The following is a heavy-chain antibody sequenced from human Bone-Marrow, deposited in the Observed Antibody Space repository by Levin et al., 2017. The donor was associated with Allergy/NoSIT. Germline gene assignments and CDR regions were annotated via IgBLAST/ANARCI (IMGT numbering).Heavy chain of an antibody. D-gene: IGHD4-17*01. CDR1: GGSISTTNW. CDR2: IYHTEST. V-gene: IGHV4-4*02. Sequence: SETLSLTCAVSGGSISTTNWWSWVRQPPGKGLEWIGEIYHTESTNYNPSLKSRVTISVDKSKNQFSLKLSSVTAADTAVYFCARRHYGRGRFDPWGQGTLVTVSS. CDR3: ARRHYGRGRFDP. J-gene: IGHJ5*02.